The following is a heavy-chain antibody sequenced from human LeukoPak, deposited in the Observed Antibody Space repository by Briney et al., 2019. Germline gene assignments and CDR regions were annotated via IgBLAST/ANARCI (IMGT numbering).Heavy chain of an antibody. Sequence: GGSLRLSCAASGFTFSSYSMNWVRQAPGKGLEWVSSISSSSSYIYYADSVKGRFTISRDNAKNSLYLQMNSLRAEDTAVYYCARGPQPHMVRGVDWFDPWGQGTLVTVSS. J-gene: IGHJ5*02. CDR1: GFTFSSYS. CDR2: ISSSSSYI. D-gene: IGHD3-10*01. CDR3: ARGPQPHMVRGVDWFDP. V-gene: IGHV3-21*01.